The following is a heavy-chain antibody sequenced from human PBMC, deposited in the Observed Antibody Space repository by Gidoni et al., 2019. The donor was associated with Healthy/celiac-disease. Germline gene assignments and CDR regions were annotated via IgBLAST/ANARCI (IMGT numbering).Heavy chain of an antibody. CDR3: ARHQQQRSRSALDV. CDR2: LYPVDSDT. D-gene: IGHD6-13*01. J-gene: IGHJ6*02. CDR1: VYSFTSSW. Sequence: EVQLVPSGAAVKKTGESLKISCKGTVYSFTSSWIGWVRQMPGKGLEWMAILYPVDSDTSYSPAFHGQVTISAYKSISTASRQWSSLKASDTSMYYCARHQQQRSRSALDVWGQGTTVTVSS. V-gene: IGHV5-51*01.